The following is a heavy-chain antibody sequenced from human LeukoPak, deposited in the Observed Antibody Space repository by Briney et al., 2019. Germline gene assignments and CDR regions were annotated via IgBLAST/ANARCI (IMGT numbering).Heavy chain of an antibody. CDR1: GFSLSTSGVG. J-gene: IGHJ5*02. Sequence: SGPTLLQPPPPLTLTCTFSGFSLSTSGVGVGWIRQPPGKALEWLALIYWDDDKRYSPSLKSRLTINKDTSKNQVVRTMTNMDPVDTATYYCAHSYIKGGLDPWGEGTLVTVSS. V-gene: IGHV2-5*02. CDR2: IYWDDDK. CDR3: AHSYIKGGLDP. D-gene: IGHD4-11*01.